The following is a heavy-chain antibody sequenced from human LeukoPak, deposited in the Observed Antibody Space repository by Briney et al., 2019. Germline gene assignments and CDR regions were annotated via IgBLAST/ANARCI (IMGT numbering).Heavy chain of an antibody. V-gene: IGHV3-23*01. CDR1: GFSFTTYA. CDR2: ISGSGGST. D-gene: IGHD2-2*01. J-gene: IGHJ4*02. Sequence: GGSLRLSCVASGFSFTTYAMAWVRQAPGKGLEWVSHISGSGGSTHHAGSVKGRFTISRDNSKNTLDLQMNSLRAEDTAIYYCAKRRLDCTSTSCLDYWGQGTLVTVSS. CDR3: AKRRLDCTSTSCLDY.